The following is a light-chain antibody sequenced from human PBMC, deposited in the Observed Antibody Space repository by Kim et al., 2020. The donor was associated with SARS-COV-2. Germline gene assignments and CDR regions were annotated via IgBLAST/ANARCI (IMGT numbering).Light chain of an antibody. Sequence: PIFSSGDRSNIGTYAVTWYQNRPATAPQLLIYGNDQRPSGVPDRFSGSKSGTSASLDISGLQSADEAQYSCAAWDDRLSGPVFGGGTQLTVL. CDR1: RSNIGTYA. J-gene: IGLJ7*01. CDR2: GND. CDR3: AAWDDRLSGPV. V-gene: IGLV1-44*01.